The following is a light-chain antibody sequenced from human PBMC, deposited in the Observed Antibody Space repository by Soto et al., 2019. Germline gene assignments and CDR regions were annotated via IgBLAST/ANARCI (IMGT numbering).Light chain of an antibody. V-gene: IGKV3-20*01. CDR1: QILSGTY. J-gene: IGKJ4*01. CDR3: HHYVSSPLT. CDR2: AAS. Sequence: PGESATLSCRASQILSGTYLAWYQQKLGQSPRLLIYAASTRATGVPDRFSGSGSGTDFTLTISRLEPEDFAVYYCHHYVSSPLTFGGGTKVEIK.